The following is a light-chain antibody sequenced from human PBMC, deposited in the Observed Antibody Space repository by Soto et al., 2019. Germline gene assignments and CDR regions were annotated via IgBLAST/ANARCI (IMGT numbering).Light chain of an antibody. CDR3: QQFSSYQLT. V-gene: IGKV3-20*01. CDR1: QTVRNNY. J-gene: IGKJ4*01. Sequence: EFVLTQSPGTLSFSPGERATLSCRASQTVRNNYLDWYQQKPGKAPRLLIYDASSRATGIADRFSGGGSGTDFTLTISRLEPEDCAVYYCQQFSSYQLTCGGGTKVEIK. CDR2: DAS.